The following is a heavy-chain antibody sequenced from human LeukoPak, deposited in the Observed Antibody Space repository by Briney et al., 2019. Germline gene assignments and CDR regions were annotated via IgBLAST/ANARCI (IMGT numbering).Heavy chain of an antibody. J-gene: IGHJ4*02. CDR2: ISSSSSSTI. V-gene: IGHV3-48*04. Sequence: GGSLRLSCAASGFTFSSYSINWVRQAPGKGLEWVSYISSSSSSTIYYADSVKGRFTISRDNAKNSLYLQMNSLRAEDTAVYYCARDPGRGGKAVMDYWGQGTLVTVSS. CDR3: ARDPGRGGKAVMDY. CDR1: GFTFSSYS. D-gene: IGHD3-16*01.